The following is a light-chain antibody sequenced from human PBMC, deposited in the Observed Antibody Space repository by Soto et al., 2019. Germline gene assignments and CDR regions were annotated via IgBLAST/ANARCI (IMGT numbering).Light chain of an antibody. CDR3: QQYNSHSRT. Sequence: DIQLTQSPSTLSASVGERVTLTCLASQSISSWLAWYQQKPGKAPKLLIYDASNLEIGVPSRFSGSGSGTDFTFTISTLQPEDVATYYCQQYNSHSRTFGQGTKVDIK. CDR1: QSISSW. J-gene: IGKJ1*01. V-gene: IGKV1-5*01. CDR2: DAS.